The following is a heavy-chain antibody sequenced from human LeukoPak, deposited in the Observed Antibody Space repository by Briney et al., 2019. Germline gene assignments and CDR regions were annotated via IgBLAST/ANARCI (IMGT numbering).Heavy chain of an antibody. J-gene: IGHJ4*02. D-gene: IGHD5-12*01. CDR2: IRNDRIT. CDR1: GLTFSDAW. V-gene: IGHV3-15*01. Sequence: GGSLRLSCVLSGLTFSDAWMSWVRQAPGKGLEWVGRIRNDRITDYAAPVQGRFSISRDNSKNTFYLQMNSLRTEDTGMYFCTWMGTIFTVDYWGQGTLVTVSS. CDR3: TWMGTIFTVDY.